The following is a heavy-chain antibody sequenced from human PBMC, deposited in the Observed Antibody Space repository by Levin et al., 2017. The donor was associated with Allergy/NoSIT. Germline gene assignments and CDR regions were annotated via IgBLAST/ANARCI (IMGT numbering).Heavy chain of an antibody. D-gene: IGHD3-16*01. J-gene: IGHJ4*02. CDR2: ISYDGSNK. Sequence: GGSLRLSCAASGFTFSSYGMHWVRQAPGKGLEWVAVISYDGSNKYYADSVKGRFTISRDNSKNTLYLQMNSLRAEDTAVYYCAKGASLHLGELFFDYWGQGTLVTVSS. CDR3: AKGASLHLGELFFDY. V-gene: IGHV3-30*18. CDR1: GFTFSSYG.